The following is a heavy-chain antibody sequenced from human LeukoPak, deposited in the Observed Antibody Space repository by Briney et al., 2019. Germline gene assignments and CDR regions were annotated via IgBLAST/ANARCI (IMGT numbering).Heavy chain of an antibody. J-gene: IGHJ4*02. CDR2: ISGGDEST. D-gene: IGHD2-15*01. CDR3: AKGEGWYCRSSSCSTYFDY. Sequence: GGSLRLSCAASGFTFSSYAMNWVRQAPGKGLEWVSAISGGDESTYNADSVKGRFIISRDNSKNTLYLQMNSLRAEDTGVYFGAKGEGWYCRSSSCSTYFDYWGQGTLVTVSS. V-gene: IGHV3-23*01. CDR1: GFTFSSYA.